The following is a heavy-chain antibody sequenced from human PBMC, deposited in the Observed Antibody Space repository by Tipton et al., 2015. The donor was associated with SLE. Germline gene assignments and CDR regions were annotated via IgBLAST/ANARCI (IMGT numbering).Heavy chain of an antibody. CDR1: GGSISFDY. D-gene: IGHD6-25*01. CDR2: IYSSGDR. V-gene: IGHV4-4*07. Sequence: TLSLTCTVSGGSISFDYWSWIRQSAGRGLEWIGRIYSSGDRDYNPSLRSRVTMSIDASQNRVSLRLKSVTAADTAVYFCARQDLGRAATLTFDIWGLGTLVTVSS. CDR3: ARQDLGRAATLTFDI. J-gene: IGHJ4*02.